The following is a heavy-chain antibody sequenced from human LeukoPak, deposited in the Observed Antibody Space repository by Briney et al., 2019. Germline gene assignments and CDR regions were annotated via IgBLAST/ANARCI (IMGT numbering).Heavy chain of an antibody. D-gene: IGHD6-19*01. J-gene: IGHJ5*02. CDR3: ARGGVAVDP. V-gene: IGHV4-61*02. CDR1: GDSITSSSYY. Sequence: SETLSLTCSVSGDSITSSSYYWSWIRQPAGKGLEWIGRIYTSGSTNYNPSLKSRVTMSVDTSKNQFSLKLSSVTAADTAVYYCARGGVAVDPWGQGTLVTVSS. CDR2: IYTSGST.